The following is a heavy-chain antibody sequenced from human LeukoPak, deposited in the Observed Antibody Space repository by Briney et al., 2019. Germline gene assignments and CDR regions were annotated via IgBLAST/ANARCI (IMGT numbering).Heavy chain of an antibody. J-gene: IGHJ4*02. Sequence: GGSLRLSCAASGFTFSSYAMHWVRQAPGKGLEWVAVISYDGSNKYYADSVKGRFTISRDNSKNTLYLQMNSLRAEDTAVYYCAREGFDYWGQGTLVTVSS. CDR2: ISYDGSNK. CDR3: AREGFDY. V-gene: IGHV3-30-3*01. CDR1: GFTFSSYA.